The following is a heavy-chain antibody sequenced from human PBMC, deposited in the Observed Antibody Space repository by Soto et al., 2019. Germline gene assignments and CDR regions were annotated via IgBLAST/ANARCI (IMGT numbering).Heavy chain of an antibody. V-gene: IGHV4-39*01. J-gene: IGHJ6*02. CDR1: GGSISSSSYY. D-gene: IGHD5-12*01. Sequence: SETLSLTCTVSGGSISSSSYYWGWIRQPPGKGLEWIGSIYYSGSTYYNPSLKSRVTRSVDTAKNQFSLKLSSVTAADTAVYYCARGGDGYNSRHYYYGMDVWGQGTTVTVSS. CDR2: IYYSGST. CDR3: ARGGDGYNSRHYYYGMDV.